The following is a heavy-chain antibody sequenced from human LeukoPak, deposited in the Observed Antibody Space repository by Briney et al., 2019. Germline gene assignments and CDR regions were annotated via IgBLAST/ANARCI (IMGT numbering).Heavy chain of an antibody. V-gene: IGHV3-30*18. D-gene: IGHD6-13*01. Sequence: RSLRLSCAASGFTFSSYGMHWVRQAPGKGLEWVAVISYDGSNKYYADSVKGRFTISRDNSKNTLYLQMNSLRAEDTAVYYCAKDSSRLNYYFDYWGQGTLVTVSS. CDR2: ISYDGSNK. J-gene: IGHJ4*02. CDR1: GFTFSSYG. CDR3: AKDSSRLNYYFDY.